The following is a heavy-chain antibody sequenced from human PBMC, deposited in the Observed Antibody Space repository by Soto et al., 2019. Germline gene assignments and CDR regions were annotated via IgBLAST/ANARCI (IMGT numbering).Heavy chain of an antibody. D-gene: IGHD6-25*01. J-gene: IGHJ3*02. Sequence: EVQLLESGGGLVQPGGSLRLSCAASGFTFSSYAMSWVRQAPGQGLEWVSGISDSGGSTYYADSVKGRFTISRDNSKNTLYLQMNRLRAEDTAVYYCARGSIGAGPRAFDIWGQGTMVTVSS. CDR2: ISDSGGST. V-gene: IGHV3-23*01. CDR3: ARGSIGAGPRAFDI. CDR1: GFTFSSYA.